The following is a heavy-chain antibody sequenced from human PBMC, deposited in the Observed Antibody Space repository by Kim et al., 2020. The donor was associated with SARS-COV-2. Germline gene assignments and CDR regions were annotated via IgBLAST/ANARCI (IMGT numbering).Heavy chain of an antibody. CDR3: AKEEGGDYSYYYYGMDV. J-gene: IGHJ6*02. Sequence: VRGRFTISRDNSKNTLYLQMNSLRAEDTAVYYCAKEEGGDYSYYYYGMDVWGQGTTVTVSS. V-gene: IGHV3-30*02. D-gene: IGHD4-17*01.